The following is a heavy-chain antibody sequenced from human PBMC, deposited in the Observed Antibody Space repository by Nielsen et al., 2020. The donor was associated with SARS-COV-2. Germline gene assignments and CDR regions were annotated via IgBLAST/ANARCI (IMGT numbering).Heavy chain of an antibody. D-gene: IGHD6-13*01. CDR2: IRSEANNYAT. CDR1: GFSFSDSA. V-gene: IGHV3-73*01. J-gene: IGHJ3*02. Sequence: GESLKISCAASGFSFSDSAMHWVRQASGKGLEWVGRIRSEANNYATGYAASMKGRFTISRDDSKNTAYLQMNNLRTEDTAVYYCTRVNPTSGSWFDALDIWGQGTMVTVSS. CDR3: TRVNPTSGSWFDALDI.